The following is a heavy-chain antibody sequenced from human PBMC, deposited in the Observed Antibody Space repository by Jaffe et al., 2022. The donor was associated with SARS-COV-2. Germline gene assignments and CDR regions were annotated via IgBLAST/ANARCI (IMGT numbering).Heavy chain of an antibody. CDR2: IDQDGSEK. J-gene: IGHJ5*02. Sequence: EEELVESGGGLVQPGGSLRLSCAASGFTFGIYWMTWVRQAPGKGLECVANIDQDGSEKYYVDSVKGRFTISRDNAKNSLYLQMNSLRAEDTAVYFCARVLGNSNWSDRWGQGTLVTVSS. CDR1: GFTFGIYW. D-gene: IGHD4-4*01. V-gene: IGHV3-7*03. CDR3: ARVLGNSNWSDR.